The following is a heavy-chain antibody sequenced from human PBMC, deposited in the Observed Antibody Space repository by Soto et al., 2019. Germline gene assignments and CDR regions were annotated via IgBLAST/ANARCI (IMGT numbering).Heavy chain of an antibody. Sequence: PGGSLRLSCAASGFTFSSYGMHWVRQAPGKGLEWVAVMSYDGSNKYYADSVKGRFTISRDNSKNTLYLQMNSLRAEDTAVYYCAKAPPDDYVRLDYWGQGTLVTVSS. CDR1: GFTFSSYG. CDR2: MSYDGSNK. J-gene: IGHJ4*02. D-gene: IGHD4-17*01. CDR3: AKAPPDDYVRLDY. V-gene: IGHV3-30*18.